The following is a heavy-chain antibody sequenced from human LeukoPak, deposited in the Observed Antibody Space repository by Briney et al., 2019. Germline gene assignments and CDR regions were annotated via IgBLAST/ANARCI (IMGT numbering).Heavy chain of an antibody. J-gene: IGHJ4*03. CDR1: GFTFSNYG. Sequence: PGGSLRLSCAASGFTFSNYGMHWVRQAPGKGLEWVAIIWYDGSNKYYADSVKGRFTISRDNSKNTLYLQMNSLRVEDTAIYYCATVRGSSGTYYIDYWGQGTTVTVSS. CDR2: IWYDGSNK. D-gene: IGHD3-10*01. V-gene: IGHV3-33*01. CDR3: ATVRGSSGTYYIDY.